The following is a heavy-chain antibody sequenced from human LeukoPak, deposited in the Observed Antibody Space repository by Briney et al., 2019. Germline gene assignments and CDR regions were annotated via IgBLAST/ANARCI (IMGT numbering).Heavy chain of an antibody. J-gene: IGHJ4*02. D-gene: IGHD5-18*01. CDR1: GLTASHSVNNA. Sequence: GGSLRLSCAASGLTASHSVNNAMSWVRHPPGKGLEWVSGITTSGATYYADSVKGRFTISRDNSNNTLYLHMDSLRAEDTAVYYCVNHITAMVRGCLDHWGQGILVTVSS. CDR2: ITTSGAT. CDR3: VNHITAMVRGCLDH. V-gene: IGHV3-23*01.